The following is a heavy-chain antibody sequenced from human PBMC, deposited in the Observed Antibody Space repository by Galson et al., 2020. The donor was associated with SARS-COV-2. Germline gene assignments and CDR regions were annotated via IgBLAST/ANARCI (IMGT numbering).Heavy chain of an antibody. J-gene: IGHJ6*04. CDR3: ARVPPFYCSATSCYSLDV. CDR2: TNPNSGRT. D-gene: IGHD2-2*01. Sequence: ASVTVSCKASGYTFTAYYMPWVRQAPGHGLERMGWTNPNSGRTNYAQKFQGRVTMTRDTSITTAYMELSRLRSDDTAVYYCARVPPFYCSATSCYSLDVWGKGTTVTVSS. V-gene: IGHV1-2*02. CDR1: GYTFTAYY.